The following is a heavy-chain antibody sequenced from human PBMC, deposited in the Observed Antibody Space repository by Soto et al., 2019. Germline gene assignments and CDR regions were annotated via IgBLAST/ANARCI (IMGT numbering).Heavy chain of an antibody. V-gene: IGHV1-18*01. D-gene: IGHD3-3*01. CDR1: GYTFTSYG. CDR2: ISAYNGNT. Sequence: QVQLVQSGAEVKKPGASVKVSCKASGYTFTSYGISWVRQAPGQGLEWMGWISAYNGNTNYAQKLQGRVTMTKDTSTSPAYMRLRSLRSHDTAVYYCARDPSPSYRYYVCWSGYSHDAVDIWGQGKMVTVSS. CDR3: ARDPSPSYRYYVCWSGYSHDAVDI. J-gene: IGHJ3*02.